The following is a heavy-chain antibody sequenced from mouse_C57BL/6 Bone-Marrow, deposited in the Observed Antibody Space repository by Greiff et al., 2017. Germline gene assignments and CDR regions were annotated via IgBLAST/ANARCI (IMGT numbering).Heavy chain of an antibody. Sequence: QVQLQQPGAELVKPGASVKMSCKASGYTFTTYPIEWMKQNHGKSLEWIGNFHPYNDDTKYNDKFKGKATLTVEKSSSTVYLELSRLTSDASAVYDVARGGNDGGYYFDYWGQGTTLTVS. V-gene: IGHV1-47*01. CDR1: GYTFTTYP. CDR3: ARGGNDGGYYFDY. J-gene: IGHJ2*01. CDR2: FHPYNDDT. D-gene: IGHD1-1*02.